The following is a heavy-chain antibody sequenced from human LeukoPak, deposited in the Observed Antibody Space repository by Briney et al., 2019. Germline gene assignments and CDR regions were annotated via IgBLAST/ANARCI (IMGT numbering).Heavy chain of an antibody. D-gene: IGHD3-10*01. J-gene: IGHJ5*02. CDR3: ARFGTRITQSFDP. CDR1: GYSISSGYF. V-gene: IGHV4-38-2*02. CDR2: IYYSGGT. Sequence: SETLSLTCTVSGYSISSGYFWGWIRQPPGKGLEWIGYIYYSGGTNYNPSLKSRVTISVDTSKNQFSLKLSSVTAADTAVYYCARFGTRITQSFDPWGQGTLVTVSS.